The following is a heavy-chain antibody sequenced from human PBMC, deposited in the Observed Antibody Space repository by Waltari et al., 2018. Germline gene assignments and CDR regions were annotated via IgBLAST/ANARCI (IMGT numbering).Heavy chain of an antibody. V-gene: IGHV1-2*02. J-gene: IGHJ6*02. Sequence: QVQLVQSGAEVKKPGASVKVSCKSSGYTFTDYYMHWVRQAPGQGLEWMGWINPNSGGTNYAQKFQGRVTMTRDTSISTAYMELSRLRSDDTAVYYCASRNCSSTSCYTDYYYYGMDVWGQGTTVTVSS. CDR1: GYTFTDYY. D-gene: IGHD2-2*02. CDR3: ASRNCSSTSCYTDYYYYGMDV. CDR2: INPNSGGT.